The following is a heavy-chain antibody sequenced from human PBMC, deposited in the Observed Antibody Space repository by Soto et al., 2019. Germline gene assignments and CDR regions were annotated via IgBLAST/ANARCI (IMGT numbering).Heavy chain of an antibody. CDR1: GGSISRGGYY. CDR3: ARHAHNSMVVTPGP. J-gene: IGHJ5*02. CDR2: IYYSGST. Sequence: SETLSLTCTVSGGSISRGGYYWSWIRQHPGKGLEWIGCIYYSGSTYYNPSLKSRVTISVDTSKNQFSLKLSSVTAADTAVYYCARHAHNSMVVTPGPWGQGTLVTVSS. D-gene: IGHD2-21*02. V-gene: IGHV4-39*01.